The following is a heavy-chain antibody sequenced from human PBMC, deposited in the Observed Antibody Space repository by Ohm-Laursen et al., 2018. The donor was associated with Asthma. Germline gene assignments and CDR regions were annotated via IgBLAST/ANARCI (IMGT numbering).Heavy chain of an antibody. Sequence: GSSVKVSCKASGYTFTSYGISRVRQAPGQGLEWMGWISAYNGNTNYAQKLQGRVTMTTDTSTSTAHMELRSLRSDDTAVYYCARDFNWSYDYWGQGTLVTVSS. D-gene: IGHD1-26*01. J-gene: IGHJ4*02. CDR3: ARDFNWSYDY. V-gene: IGHV1-18*01. CDR1: GYTFTSYG. CDR2: ISAYNGNT.